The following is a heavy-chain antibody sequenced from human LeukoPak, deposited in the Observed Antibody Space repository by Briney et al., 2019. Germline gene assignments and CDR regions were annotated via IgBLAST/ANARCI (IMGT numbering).Heavy chain of an antibody. D-gene: IGHD3-3*01. CDR3: TLVGGYDFWSDY. V-gene: IGHV3-11*01. CDR1: GFTFSDYY. J-gene: IGHJ4*02. Sequence: GGSLRLSCAASGFTFSDYYMSWIRQAPGTGLEWVSFISSGSSTIYYADSVKGRFTISRDNAKSSLYLQMNSLRAEDTAVYYCTLVGGYDFWSDYWGQGTLVTVSS. CDR2: ISSGSSTI.